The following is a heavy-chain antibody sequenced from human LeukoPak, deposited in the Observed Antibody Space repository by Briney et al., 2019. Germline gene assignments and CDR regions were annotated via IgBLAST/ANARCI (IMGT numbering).Heavy chain of an antibody. CDR2: IYYSGST. CDR1: GGSISSYY. CDR3: ARRGGWGFWFDP. J-gene: IGHJ5*02. V-gene: IGHV4-59*08. D-gene: IGHD3-16*01. Sequence: SETLSLTCTVSGGSISSYYWSWIRQPPGKGLEWIGYIYYSGSTNYNPSLKSRVTISVDTSKTQFSLKLSSVTAADTAVYYCARRGGWGFWFDPWGQGTLVTVSS.